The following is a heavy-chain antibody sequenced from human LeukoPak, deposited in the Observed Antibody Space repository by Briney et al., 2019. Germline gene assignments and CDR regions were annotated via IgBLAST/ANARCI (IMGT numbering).Heavy chain of an antibody. J-gene: IGHJ4*02. CDR2: FDPEDGET. Sequence: ASVKVSCKVSGYTLTELSIHWVRQAPGKGLEWMGGFDPEDGETIYAQKFQGRVTMTEDTSTDTAYMELSSLRSEDTAVYYCATESLNAYGSGSYYWYYWGQGTLVTVSS. CDR1: GYTLTELS. V-gene: IGHV1-24*01. D-gene: IGHD3-10*01. CDR3: ATESLNAYGSGSYYWYY.